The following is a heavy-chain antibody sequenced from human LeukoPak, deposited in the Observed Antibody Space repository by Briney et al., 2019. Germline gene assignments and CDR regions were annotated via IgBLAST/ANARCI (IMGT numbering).Heavy chain of an antibody. Sequence: GGSLRLSCAASGFTFSSYAMSWVRQAPGKGLEWVSTISVSGGSTYYADSVKGRFTISRDNSKNTLYLQMNSLRAEDTAVYYCAKDRITVSGTSGYWGQGTLVSVFS. CDR3: AKDRITVSGTSGY. V-gene: IGHV3-23*01. CDR1: GFTFSSYA. J-gene: IGHJ4*02. D-gene: IGHD6-19*01. CDR2: ISVSGGST.